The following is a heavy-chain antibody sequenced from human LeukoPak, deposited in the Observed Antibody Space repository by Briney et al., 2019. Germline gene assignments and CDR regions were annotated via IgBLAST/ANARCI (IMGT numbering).Heavy chain of an antibody. J-gene: IGHJ4*02. D-gene: IGHD2-15*01. Sequence: KTSETLSLTCTVSGXSISSSSYYWGWIRQPPGKGLEWIGSIYYSGSTYYNPSLKSRVTISVDTSKNQFSLKLSSVTAADTAVYYCARRYCSGGSCYSAFDYWGQGTLVTVSS. CDR2: IYYSGST. CDR3: ARRYCSGGSCYSAFDY. CDR1: GXSISSSSYY. V-gene: IGHV4-39*01.